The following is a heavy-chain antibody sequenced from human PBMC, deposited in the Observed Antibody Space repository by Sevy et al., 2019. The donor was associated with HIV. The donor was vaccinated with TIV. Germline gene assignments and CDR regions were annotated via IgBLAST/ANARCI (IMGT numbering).Heavy chain of an antibody. CDR1: GYTFTRYV. CDR2: ISAYNGDT. D-gene: IGHD6-19*01. V-gene: IGHV1-18*01. Sequence: ASVKVSCKASGYTFTRYVITWVRQAPGQGLEWMGRISAYNGDTSYAQKIQGRVTMTTDTSTNTAYMELRSLRSDDTAVYYCARGNSGWPNWFDPWGQGTLVTVSS. J-gene: IGHJ5*02. CDR3: ARGNSGWPNWFDP.